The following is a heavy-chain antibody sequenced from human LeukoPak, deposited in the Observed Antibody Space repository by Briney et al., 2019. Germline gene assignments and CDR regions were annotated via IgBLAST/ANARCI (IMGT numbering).Heavy chain of an antibody. D-gene: IGHD3-10*01. J-gene: IGHJ4*02. CDR1: GFTFSNYV. Sequence: PGGSLRLSCAASGFTFSNYVMSWVRQAPGKGLEWVSAISGSGISTYYADSVKGRFTISRDNSNNTLYLQMSSLRAGDTAVYCAKRANRGVLGEFDYWGQGTLVTVSS. CDR2: ISGSGIST. CDR3: AKRANRGVLGEFDY. V-gene: IGHV3-23*01.